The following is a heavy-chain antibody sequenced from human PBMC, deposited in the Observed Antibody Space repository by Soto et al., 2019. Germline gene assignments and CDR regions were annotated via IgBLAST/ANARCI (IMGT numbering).Heavy chain of an antibody. V-gene: IGHV4-34*01. Sequence: LSLTCAVYGGSFSGYYWSWIRQPPGKGLEWIGEINHSGSTNYNPSLKSRVTISVDTSKNQFSLKLSSVTAADTAVYYCARDKVGATPFDYWGQGTLVTVSS. D-gene: IGHD1-26*01. CDR2: INHSGST. J-gene: IGHJ4*02. CDR3: ARDKVGATPFDY. CDR1: GGSFSGYY.